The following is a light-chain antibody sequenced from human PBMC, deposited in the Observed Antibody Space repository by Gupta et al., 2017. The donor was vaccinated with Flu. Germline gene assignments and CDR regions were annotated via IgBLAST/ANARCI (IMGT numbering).Light chain of an antibody. V-gene: IGKV3-20*01. Sequence: EIVLTQSPGTLSLSPGERATLSCRASQSVSRYYLAWYQQKPGQAPRLLIYAASSRATGIPDRFSGSGSGTDFTLTSSRLEPEDFAVYYCHQYGSSLAFGQGTKVEIK. CDR2: AAS. J-gene: IGKJ1*01. CDR1: QSVSRYY. CDR3: HQYGSSLA.